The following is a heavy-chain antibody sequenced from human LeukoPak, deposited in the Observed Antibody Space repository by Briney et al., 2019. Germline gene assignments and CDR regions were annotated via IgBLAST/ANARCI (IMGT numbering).Heavy chain of an antibody. J-gene: IGHJ4*02. CDR2: IKSKTDGGTT. CDR1: GFTFSNAW. Sequence: AGGSLRLSCAASGFTFSNAWMSWVRQAPGKGLEWVCRIKSKTDGGTTDYAAPVKGRFTISRDDSKNTLYLQMNSLKTEDTAVYYCTATMVRGVNSFYYFDYWGQGTLVTVSS. V-gene: IGHV3-15*01. D-gene: IGHD3-10*01. CDR3: TATMVRGVNSFYYFDY.